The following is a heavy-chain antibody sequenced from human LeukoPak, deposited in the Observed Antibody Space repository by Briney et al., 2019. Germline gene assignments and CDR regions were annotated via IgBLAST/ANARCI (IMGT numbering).Heavy chain of an antibody. Sequence: GGSLRLSCAASGFTFSSYAMSWVRQAPGKGLEWVSAISGSGGSTYYADSVKGRFTISRDNSKNTLSLQMNSLRAEDTAVYYCAKDKVGYCSSTSCPYFDYWGQGTLVTVSS. CDR1: GFTFSSYA. CDR3: AKDKVGYCSSTSCPYFDY. D-gene: IGHD2-2*01. V-gene: IGHV3-23*01. J-gene: IGHJ4*02. CDR2: ISGSGGST.